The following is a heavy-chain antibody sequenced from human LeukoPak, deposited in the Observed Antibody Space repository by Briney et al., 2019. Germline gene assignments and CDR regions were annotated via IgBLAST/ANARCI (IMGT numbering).Heavy chain of an antibody. CDR3: ARVYYYDSTADGAFDI. V-gene: IGHV1-2*02. J-gene: IGHJ3*02. CDR2: IHPNSGGT. CDR1: VYTFTGYY. Sequence: ASVKVSCKASVYTFTGYYIHWVRQAPGQGLEGMGWIHPNSGGTNYAQKFQCRVTMNRDTSISTAYLELTRLRSDDTAVYYCARVYYYDSTADGAFDIWGQGTMVTVSS. D-gene: IGHD3-22*01.